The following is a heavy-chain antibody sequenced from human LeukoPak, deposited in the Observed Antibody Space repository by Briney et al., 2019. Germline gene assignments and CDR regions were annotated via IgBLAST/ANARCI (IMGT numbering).Heavy chain of an antibody. CDR3: ARGEFTVTTNYYYYYMDV. D-gene: IGHD4-17*01. J-gene: IGHJ6*03. V-gene: IGHV4-34*01. CDR2: INHSGGT. CDR1: GGSFSGYY. Sequence: SETLSLTCAVYGGSFSGYYWSWIRQPPGKGLEWIGEINHSGGTNYNPSLKSRVTISVDTSKNQFSLKLSSVTAADTAVYYCARGEFTVTTNYYYYYMDVWGKGTTVTVSS.